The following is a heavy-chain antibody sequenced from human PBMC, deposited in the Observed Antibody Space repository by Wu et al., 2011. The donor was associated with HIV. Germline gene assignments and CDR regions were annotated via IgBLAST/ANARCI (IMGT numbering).Heavy chain of an antibody. CDR2: ISGYNGNT. CDR3: AREQLERQIDF. D-gene: IGHD1-1*01. CDR1: GYTFITYG. J-gene: IGHJ4*02. Sequence: QVQLVQSGAEVKKPGASVKVSCKASGYTFITYGISWVRQAPGQGLEWMGWISGYNGNTNYAQKVQGRVTMTTDTSTSTAYMELRSLTSDDTAVYYCAREQLERQIDFWGQGTLVIVSS. V-gene: IGHV1-18*01.